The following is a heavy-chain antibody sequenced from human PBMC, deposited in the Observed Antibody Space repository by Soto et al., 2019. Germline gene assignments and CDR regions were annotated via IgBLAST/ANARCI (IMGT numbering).Heavy chain of an antibody. CDR2: INHSGST. Sequence: ASETLSPPCAVFGGSFSGYYWSWVRQPPGKGLEWIGEINHSGSTNYNPSLKSRVTISVDTSKNQFSLKLSSVTAADTAVYYCARGSRYGSGSKDYYYYGMDVWGQGTTVTVSS. CDR3: ARGSRYGSGSKDYYYYGMDV. D-gene: IGHD3-10*01. V-gene: IGHV4-34*01. J-gene: IGHJ6*02. CDR1: GGSFSGYY.